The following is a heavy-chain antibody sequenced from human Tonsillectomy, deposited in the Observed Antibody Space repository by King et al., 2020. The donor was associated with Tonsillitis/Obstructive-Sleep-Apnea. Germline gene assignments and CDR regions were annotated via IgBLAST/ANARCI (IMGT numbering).Heavy chain of an antibody. D-gene: IGHD2-15*01. CDR3: ARGVGGHCSGGSCYSGDY. CDR2: IIPIFGTA. Sequence: LQLVQSGAEVKKPGSSVKVSCKASGGTFSSYAISWVRQAPGQGLEWMGGIIPIFGTAIYAQKFRGRVPITADESTSTAYMELSSLRSEDTAVYYCARGVGGHCSGGSCYSGDYWGQGTLVTVSS. V-gene: IGHV1-69*01. CDR1: GGTFSSYA. J-gene: IGHJ4*02.